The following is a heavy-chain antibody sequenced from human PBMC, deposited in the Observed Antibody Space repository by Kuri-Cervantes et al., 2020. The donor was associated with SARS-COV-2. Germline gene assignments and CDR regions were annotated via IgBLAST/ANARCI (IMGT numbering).Heavy chain of an antibody. J-gene: IGHJ4*02. V-gene: IGHV3-7*01. CDR3: AKDRGALDY. CDR2: IKQDGSEK. CDR1: GFTFSSYW. Sequence: GESLKISCAASGFTFSSYWMSWVRQAPGKGLEWVANIKQDGSEKYYVDSVKGRFTISRDNAKNSLYLQMNSLRAEDTAVYYCAKDRGALDYWGQGTLVTVSS. D-gene: IGHD1-26*01.